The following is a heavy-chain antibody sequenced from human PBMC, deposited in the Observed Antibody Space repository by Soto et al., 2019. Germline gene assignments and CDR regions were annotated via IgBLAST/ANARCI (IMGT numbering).Heavy chain of an antibody. CDR2: INHSGST. D-gene: IGHD3-16*02. J-gene: IGHJ3*02. CDR1: GVSFGGYY. CDR3: ANLDTITFGGVIGPNDEFDI. Sequence: PSETLSLTCTVYGVSFGGYYWTWMSQPPRTGMKWIGEINHSGSTSYNPSLKSRVTVSGDTSKNQFSLKLSSVTAADTAVYYCANLDTITFGGVIGPNDEFDIWGQGTMVT. V-gene: IGHV4-34*01.